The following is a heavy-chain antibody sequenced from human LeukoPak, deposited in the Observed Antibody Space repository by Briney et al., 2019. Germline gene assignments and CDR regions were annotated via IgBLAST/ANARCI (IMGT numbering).Heavy chain of an antibody. CDR2: INHSGSI. D-gene: IGHD5-12*01. CDR3: ARGTYSGYADAY. Sequence: SETLSLTCAVYGVSFSGYYWSWIRQSPGQGLEWIGEINHSGSINYNPSLKSRVTISVDTSKNQFSLRLSSVTAADTAVYYCARGTYSGYADAYWGQGTLVTVSS. J-gene: IGHJ4*02. V-gene: IGHV4-34*01. CDR1: GVSFSGYY.